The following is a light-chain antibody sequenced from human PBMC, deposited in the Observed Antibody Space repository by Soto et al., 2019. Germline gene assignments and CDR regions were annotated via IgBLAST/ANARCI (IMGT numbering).Light chain of an antibody. CDR2: DAS. Sequence: IVSTQSPATLSFSPGEIATLSCRAVQSVNNYLAGYQQRPGQAPRLLIYDASNRATGIPARFSGSGSGTDFTLTISRLEPDAFAVYYCQQYGSSLSWTFGQGTKVDNK. CDR3: QQYGSSLSWT. J-gene: IGKJ1*01. CDR1: QSVNNY. V-gene: IGKV3-20*01.